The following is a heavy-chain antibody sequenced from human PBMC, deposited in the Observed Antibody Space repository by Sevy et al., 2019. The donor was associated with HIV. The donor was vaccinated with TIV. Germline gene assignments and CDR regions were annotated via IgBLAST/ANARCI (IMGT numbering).Heavy chain of an antibody. Sequence: GGSLRLSCEVSGLSVTNNGMHWVRQAPGKGLEWVAVISYDGINKYYGDSVRGRFIFSRDRSKNTLYLQMNILRIEDTAVYYCAKDFTGFYGMDVWGQGTTVTVSS. CDR2: ISYDGINK. CDR3: AKDFTGFYGMDV. D-gene: IGHD3-9*01. CDR1: GLSVTNNG. J-gene: IGHJ6*02. V-gene: IGHV3-30*18.